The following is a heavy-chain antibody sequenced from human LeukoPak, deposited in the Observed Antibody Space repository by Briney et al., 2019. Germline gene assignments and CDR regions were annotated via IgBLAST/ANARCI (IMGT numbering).Heavy chain of an antibody. D-gene: IGHD3-10*01. CDR1: GFTLSNYW. Sequence: GGSLRLSCAASGFTLSNYWMHWVRQAPGKGLVWVSRINADGSSASYADSVKGRFTISRDNAKNTLYLQMNSLRTEDTAMYYCARDYGRSRDYGMDVWGQGTTVTVSS. CDR3: ARDYGRSRDYGMDV. V-gene: IGHV3-74*01. CDR2: INADGSSA. J-gene: IGHJ6*02.